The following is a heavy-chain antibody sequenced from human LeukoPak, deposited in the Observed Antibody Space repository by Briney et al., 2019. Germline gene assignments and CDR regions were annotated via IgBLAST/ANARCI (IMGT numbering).Heavy chain of an antibody. CDR1: GYSISSGYY. D-gene: IGHD1-26*01. CDR3: ARVEWELPQLDY. V-gene: IGHV4-38-2*02. CDR2: IYHSGST. Sequence: SETLSLTCTVSGYSISSGYYWGGIGQPPGRGREGIGSIYHSGSTYYNPSLKSRVTISVDTSKNQFSLKLSSVTAADTAVYYCARVEWELPQLDYWGQGTLVTVSS. J-gene: IGHJ4*02.